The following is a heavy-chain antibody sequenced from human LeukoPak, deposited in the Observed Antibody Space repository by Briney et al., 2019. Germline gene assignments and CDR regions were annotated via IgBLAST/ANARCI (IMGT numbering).Heavy chain of an antibody. Sequence: PSETLSLTCPVSGGSISSGGYYWSWIRQHPGKGLEWIGYIYYSGSTYYNPSLKSRVTISVDTSKNQFSLKLSSVTAADTAVYYCARECSSGWYFFDYWGQGTLVTVSS. D-gene: IGHD6-19*01. CDR1: GGSISSGGYY. J-gene: IGHJ4*02. CDR2: IYYSGST. V-gene: IGHV4-31*03. CDR3: ARECSSGWYFFDY.